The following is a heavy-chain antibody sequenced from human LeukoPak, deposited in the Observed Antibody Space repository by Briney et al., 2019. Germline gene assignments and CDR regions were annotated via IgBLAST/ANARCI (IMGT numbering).Heavy chain of an antibody. Sequence: GGALRLSCAASGFTFSGSAMHWVRHPSAKVLEWVGHIRSKANSFATAYAASVKGRFTISRDDLKNTAYLQMNSLKTEDTAVYYCTRVYRGSLGDYWGQGTLVTVSS. CDR1: GFTFSGSA. CDR3: TRVYRGSLGDY. J-gene: IGHJ4*02. CDR2: IRSKANSFAT. V-gene: IGHV3-73*01. D-gene: IGHD3-16*02.